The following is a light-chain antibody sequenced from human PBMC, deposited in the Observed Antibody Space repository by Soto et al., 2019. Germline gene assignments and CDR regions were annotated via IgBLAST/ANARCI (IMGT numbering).Light chain of an antibody. CDR3: QQYNTYPLT. V-gene: IGKV1-5*03. CDR1: QSISPW. Sequence: DIQMTQSPSTLSASVGDRVTITCRASQSISPWLAWYQQKPGKAPTLLLYKASSLEGGVPSRFSGSGSGTDFTITISSLQPDDFATYYCQQYNTYPLTFGGGTTVEIK. CDR2: KAS. J-gene: IGKJ4*01.